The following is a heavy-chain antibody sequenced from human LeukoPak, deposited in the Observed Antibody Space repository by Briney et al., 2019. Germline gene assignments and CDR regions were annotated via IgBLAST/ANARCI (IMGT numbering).Heavy chain of an antibody. D-gene: IGHD3-10*01. J-gene: IGHJ4*02. Sequence: EGSLRLSCAASGFTFSSYEMNWVRQAPGKGLEWVSYISSSGSTIYYAESVKGRFTISRDNAKNSLYLQMNSLRAEDTAVYYCARDYRGVMDYWGQGTLVTVSS. V-gene: IGHV3-48*03. CDR2: ISSSGSTI. CDR3: ARDYRGVMDY. CDR1: GFTFSSYE.